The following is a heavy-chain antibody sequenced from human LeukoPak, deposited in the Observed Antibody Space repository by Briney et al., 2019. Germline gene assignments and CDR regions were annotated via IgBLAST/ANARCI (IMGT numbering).Heavy chain of an antibody. Sequence: SETLSLTCTVSGGSISSYYWSWIRQPPGKGLECIGYIYNSGSTNYNPSLKSRVSISVDTSKNQFSLKLSSLAAADTAVYYCARSAIDAFDIWGQGTMVTVSS. J-gene: IGHJ3*02. V-gene: IGHV4-59*08. CDR2: IYNSGST. CDR3: ARSAIDAFDI. CDR1: GGSISSYY. D-gene: IGHD6-25*01.